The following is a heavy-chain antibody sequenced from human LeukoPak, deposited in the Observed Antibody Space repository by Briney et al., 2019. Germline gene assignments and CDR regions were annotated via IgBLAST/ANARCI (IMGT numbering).Heavy chain of an antibody. CDR3: ARVTIGGWTHYFDY. V-gene: IGHV4-59*01. Sequence: SETLSLTCSVSGGSISSYYWSWIRQPPRKGLEGFGYIYYSGSTNYNPSLKSRVTISVDTSKNQFSLKLSSVTAADTAVYYCARVTIGGWTHYFDYWGQGTLVAVSS. D-gene: IGHD6-19*01. J-gene: IGHJ4*02. CDR2: IYYSGST. CDR1: GGSISSYY.